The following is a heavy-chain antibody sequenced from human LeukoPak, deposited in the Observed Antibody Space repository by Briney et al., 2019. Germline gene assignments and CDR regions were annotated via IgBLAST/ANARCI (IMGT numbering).Heavy chain of an antibody. CDR2: ISPSSHYI. V-gene: IGHV3-21*04. Sequence: GGSLRLSCAGSGFSFSNYSINWDRQAPGKGLEWVSSISPSSHYIYYADSVRGRFTISRDNARNSLYLQMNSLRDEDTAVYYCARDRHTAMVYYYYYMDVWGTGTTVTVSS. J-gene: IGHJ6*03. D-gene: IGHD5-18*01. CDR1: GFSFSNYS. CDR3: ARDRHTAMVYYYYYMDV.